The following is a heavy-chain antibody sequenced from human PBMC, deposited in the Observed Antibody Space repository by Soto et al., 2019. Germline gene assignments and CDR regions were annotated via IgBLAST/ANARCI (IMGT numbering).Heavy chain of an antibody. D-gene: IGHD5-12*01. V-gene: IGHV1-69*08. J-gene: IGHJ4*02. CDR3: VRDSPIGNTYSGYDGFDH. CDR2: IIPLLDIA. CDR1: GDTFRNEI. Sequence: QVQLVQSGAEVKKPGSSVKVSCKASGDTFRNEIITWVRQAPGQGLEWMGRIIPLLDIANYAPKFQGRVTLTADKSTSTAYMELNSLRSEDTAGYFCVRDSPIGNTYSGYDGFDHWGQGTLVTVSS.